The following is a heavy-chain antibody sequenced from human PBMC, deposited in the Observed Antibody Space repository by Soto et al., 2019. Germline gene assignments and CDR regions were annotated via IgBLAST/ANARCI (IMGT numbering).Heavy chain of an antibody. J-gene: IGHJ6*03. D-gene: IGHD6-13*01. CDR1: GDSMSPYY. CDR3: ARKGAAASYAHYYMDV. V-gene: IGHV4-59*01. Sequence: ASETLSLTCTVSGDSMSPYYCSWLRQPPGKGLEWIGYVYYSGNTNYNPSLESRVTISVDTSRNRFSLNLTSATAADTAVYYCARKGAAASYAHYYMDVWGSGTAVT. CDR2: VYYSGNT.